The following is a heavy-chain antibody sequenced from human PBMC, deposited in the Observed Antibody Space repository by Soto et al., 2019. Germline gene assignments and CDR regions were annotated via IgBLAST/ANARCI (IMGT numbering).Heavy chain of an antibody. CDR1: GGTFISYT. Sequence: ASVKVSCKASGGTFISYTISWVRQAPGQGLEWMGRIIPILGIANYAQKFQGRVTITADKSTSTAYMELSSLRSEDTAVYYCARIPVQPELELAAWFDPWGQGTLVTVSS. D-gene: IGHD1-7*01. J-gene: IGHJ5*02. CDR2: IIPILGIA. V-gene: IGHV1-69*02. CDR3: ARIPVQPELELAAWFDP.